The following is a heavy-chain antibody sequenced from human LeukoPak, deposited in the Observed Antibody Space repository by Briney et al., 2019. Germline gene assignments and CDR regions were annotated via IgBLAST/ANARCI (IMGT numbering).Heavy chain of an antibody. CDR2: IYYNGNT. V-gene: IGHV4-59*01. D-gene: IGHD3-22*01. Sequence: PSETLSLTCSVSGDSMSSYYWSWIRQPPGKGLELIGYIYYNGNTNYNPSLKNRVTITVDRSKNEFSLKLNSVTAADTAVYFCARGGPSSSGYAGDGFDIWGQGTMVTVSS. J-gene: IGHJ3*02. CDR1: GDSMSSYY. CDR3: ARGGPSSSGYAGDGFDI.